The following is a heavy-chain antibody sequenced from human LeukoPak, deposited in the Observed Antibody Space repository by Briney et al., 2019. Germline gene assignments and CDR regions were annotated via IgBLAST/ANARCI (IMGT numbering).Heavy chain of an antibody. V-gene: IGHV3-30*03. Sequence: GGSLRLSCAASGFTFSTYDMHWVRQAPGKGLEWVAVISYDGSNKYYADSVKGRFTISRDNSKNTLYLQMNSLRAEDTAVYYCARDLLGEWFDPWGQGTLVTVSS. D-gene: IGHD3-10*01. CDR1: GFTFSTYD. CDR3: ARDLLGEWFDP. J-gene: IGHJ5*02. CDR2: ISYDGSNK.